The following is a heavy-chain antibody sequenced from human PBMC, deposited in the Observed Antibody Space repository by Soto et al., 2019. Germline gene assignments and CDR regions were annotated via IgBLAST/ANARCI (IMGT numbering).Heavy chain of an antibody. D-gene: IGHD5-18*01. J-gene: IGHJ6*03. Sequence: GGSLRLSCAASGFTLSTYIMNWVRQAPGKGLEWVSSISISGTYIYYADSAKGRFTMSRDDAKNSLYLQMHSLRADDSAVYYCARGHENSYGYMDVWGKGTTVTVSS. CDR1: GFTLSTYI. CDR2: ISISGTYI. V-gene: IGHV3-21*06. CDR3: ARGHENSYGYMDV.